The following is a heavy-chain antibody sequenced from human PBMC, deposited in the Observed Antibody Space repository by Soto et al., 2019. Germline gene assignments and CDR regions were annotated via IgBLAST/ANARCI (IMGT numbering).Heavy chain of an antibody. CDR2: VRGNGDPP. V-gene: IGHV3-64D*06. CDR1: GFTFSSYA. Sequence: EVQLVESGGGLVQPGGSLRLSCSTSGFTFSSYAMHWVRQSPGKGLEYISGVRGNGDPPFYADSVKGRFTISRDNSTNTVYLQMSSLSADDAAVYYCVKSRGGNNFDFFDWGQGTLVTVSS. D-gene: IGHD2-15*01. J-gene: IGHJ4*02. CDR3: VKSRGGNNFDFFD.